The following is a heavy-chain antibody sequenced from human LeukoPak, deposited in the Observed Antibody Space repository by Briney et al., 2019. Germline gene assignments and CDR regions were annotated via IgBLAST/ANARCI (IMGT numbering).Heavy chain of an antibody. J-gene: IGHJ6*03. V-gene: IGHV4-34*01. CDR2: INHSGST. CDR3: ARLLSGWTYYYYYYYMDV. D-gene: IGHD6-19*01. Sequence: SETLSLTCAVYGGSFSGYYWGWIRQPPGKGLEWIGEINHSGSTNYNPSLKSRVTISVDTSKNQFSLKLSSVTAADTAVYYCARLLSGWTYYYYYYYMDVWGKGPRSPSP. CDR1: GGSFSGYY.